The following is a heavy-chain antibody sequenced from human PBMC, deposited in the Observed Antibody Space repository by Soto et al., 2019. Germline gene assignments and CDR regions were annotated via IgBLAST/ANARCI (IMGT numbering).Heavy chain of an antibody. CDR2: HIPMFGST. CDR3: ARVDGFNYYFDY. Sequence: QVHLVQSGAEVRQPGSSVRVSCKASGGTFSGAGVSWVRQAPGQGLEWMGNHIPMFGSTNYAEKFQGRLTISADAPATTAYMDLSSLRSDDTAVYYCARVDGFNYYFDYWGQGALVTVSS. CDR1: GGTFSGAG. V-gene: IGHV1-69*18. D-gene: IGHD1-1*01. J-gene: IGHJ4*02.